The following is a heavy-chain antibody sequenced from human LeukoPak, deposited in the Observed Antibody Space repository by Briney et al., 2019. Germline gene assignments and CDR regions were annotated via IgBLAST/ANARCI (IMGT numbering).Heavy chain of an antibody. CDR2: IGGSGGST. CDR1: GFTFSSYA. V-gene: IGHV3-23*01. J-gene: IGHJ4*02. D-gene: IGHD3-22*01. Sequence: GGSLRLSCAASGFTFSSYAMSWVRQAPGKGLEWVSAIGGSGGSTYYADSVKGRFTISRDNSKNTLYLQMNSLRAEDTAVYYCAKGDYYDSSGYEWGQGTPVTVSS. CDR3: AKGDYYDSSGYE.